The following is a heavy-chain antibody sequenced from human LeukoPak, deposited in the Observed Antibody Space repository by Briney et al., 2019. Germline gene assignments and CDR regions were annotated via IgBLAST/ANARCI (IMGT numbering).Heavy chain of an antibody. V-gene: IGHV3-9*01. J-gene: IGHJ6*02. CDR2: ISWNSGSI. D-gene: IGHD2-2*01. CDR1: GFTFDDYA. Sequence: QPGRSLRLSCAASGFTFDDYAMHWVRQAPGKGLELVSGISWNSGSIGYADPVKGRFTISRDNDKNSLYLQMNSLGAEDTALYYCAKDIGCSSSSCYPPATNYGMDVWGQGTTVTASS. CDR3: AKDIGCSSSSCYPPATNYGMDV.